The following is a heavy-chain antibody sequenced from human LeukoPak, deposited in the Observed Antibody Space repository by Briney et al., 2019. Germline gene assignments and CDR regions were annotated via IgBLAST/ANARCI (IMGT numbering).Heavy chain of an antibody. CDR3: ARRRRPRRYGSGDEDY. V-gene: IGHV4-34*01. CDR2: INHSGST. J-gene: IGHJ4*02. D-gene: IGHD3-10*01. CDR1: GGSFSGYY. Sequence: SETLSLTCAVYGGSFSGYYWSWIRQPPGKGLECIGEINHSGSTNYNPSLKSRVTISVDTSKNQFSLKLSSVTAADTAVYYCARRRRPRRYGSGDEDYWGQGTLVTVSS.